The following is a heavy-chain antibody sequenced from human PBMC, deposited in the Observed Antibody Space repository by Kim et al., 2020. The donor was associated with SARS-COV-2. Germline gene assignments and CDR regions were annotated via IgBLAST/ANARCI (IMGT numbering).Heavy chain of an antibody. CDR3: ARAPYNWNYQRAFDI. V-gene: IGHV1-69*04. D-gene: IGHD1-7*01. J-gene: IGHJ3*02. Sequence: QKFQGRVTITADKSTSTAYMELSSLRSEDTAVYYCARAPYNWNYQRAFDIWGQGTMVTVSS.